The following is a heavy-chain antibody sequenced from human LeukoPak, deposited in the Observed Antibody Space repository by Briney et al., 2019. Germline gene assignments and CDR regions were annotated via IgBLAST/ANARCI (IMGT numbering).Heavy chain of an antibody. Sequence: GGSLRLSCAASGFTFNSSAMHWVRQAPGKGLEWVAVISYDGSNKYYGDSVEGRFTISRDNSKNTLYLQMNSLRAEDTAVYYWARVFRGYSYGLGDYWGQGALLTVSS. J-gene: IGHJ4*02. CDR3: ARVFRGYSYGLGDY. CDR2: ISYDGSNK. CDR1: GFTFNSSA. V-gene: IGHV3-30*04. D-gene: IGHD5-18*01.